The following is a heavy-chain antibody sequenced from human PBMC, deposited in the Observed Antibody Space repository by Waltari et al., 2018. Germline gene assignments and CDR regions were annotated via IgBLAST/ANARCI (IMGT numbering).Heavy chain of an antibody. D-gene: IGHD6-13*01. J-gene: IGHJ4*02. CDR2: IYHSGRT. CDR3: ASSRGNHYLIIAAAGTRGFDY. Sequence: QVQLQESGPGLVKPSETLSLTCAVSGYSISSGYYWGWIRQPPGKGLEWIGSIYHSGRTYYNPSLKSRVTISVDTSKNQFSLKLSSVTAADTAVYYCASSRGNHYLIIAAAGTRGFDYWGQGTLVTVSS. CDR1: GYSISSGYY. V-gene: IGHV4-38-2*01.